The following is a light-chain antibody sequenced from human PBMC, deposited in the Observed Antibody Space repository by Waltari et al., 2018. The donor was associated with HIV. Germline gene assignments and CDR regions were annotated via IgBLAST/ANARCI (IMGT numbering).Light chain of an antibody. CDR1: SSNIGSNT. CDR3: TAWDDGLSDPV. Sequence: QSVLTQPPSASGTPGQRVTISCSGSSSNIGSNTVNWYQQLPGTAPKLLIYSNNQRPSGVPGRFSGSKSGTSASLAISGLQSEDEADYYCTAWDDGLSDPVFGGGTKLTAL. J-gene: IGLJ3*02. CDR2: SNN. V-gene: IGLV1-44*01.